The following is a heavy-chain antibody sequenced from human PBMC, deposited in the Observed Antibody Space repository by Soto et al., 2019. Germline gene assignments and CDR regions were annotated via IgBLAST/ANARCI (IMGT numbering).Heavy chain of an antibody. CDR1: GYTFTSYA. CDR3: ACSHIAADRYGMDV. V-gene: IGHV1-3*01. J-gene: IGHJ6*02. CDR2: INAGNGNT. Sequence: ASVKVSCKASGYTFTSYAMHWLRQAPGQRLEWMGWINAGNGNTKYSQKFQGRVTITRDTSASTAYMELSSLRSEDTAVYYCACSHIAADRYGMDVWGQGTTVTVSS. D-gene: IGHD6-13*01.